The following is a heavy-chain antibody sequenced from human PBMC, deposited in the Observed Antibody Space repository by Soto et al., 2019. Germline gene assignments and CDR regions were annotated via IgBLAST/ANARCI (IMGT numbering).Heavy chain of an antibody. CDR3: ARGRGYRGDDHYYYVDMDV. CDR1: GGTFNNYP. J-gene: IGHJ6*02. D-gene: IGHD5-18*01. CDR2: SIPIFGTA. Sequence: QVQLVQSGAEVKKPASSVKVSCKASGGTFNNYPITWVRQAPGEGLEWMGGSIPIFGTANYAQNFQGRVTISVDESTSTADMELSSLRSEDTAVYYCARGRGYRGDDHYYYVDMDVWGQGTTVTVSS. V-gene: IGHV1-69*01.